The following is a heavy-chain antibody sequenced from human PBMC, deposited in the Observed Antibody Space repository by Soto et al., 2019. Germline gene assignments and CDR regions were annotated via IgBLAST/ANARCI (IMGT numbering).Heavy chain of an antibody. D-gene: IGHD5-18*01. CDR1: GFTFSSYG. V-gene: IGHV3-30*18. CDR3: AKDTHRGYRYYFDY. J-gene: IGHJ4*02. Sequence: GGSLRLSCAASGFTFSSYGMHWVRQAPGKGLEWVAVISYDGSNKYYADSVEGRFTISRDNSKNTLYLQMNSLRAEGTAVYYCAKDTHRGYRYYFDYWGQGTLVTVSS. CDR2: ISYDGSNK.